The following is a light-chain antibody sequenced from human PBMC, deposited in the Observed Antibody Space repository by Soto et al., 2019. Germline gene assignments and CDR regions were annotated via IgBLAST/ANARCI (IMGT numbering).Light chain of an antibody. CDR1: QSVSSSD. CDR3: QNHGAP. Sequence: IVLTQSPGTLSLSPGERATLSCRASQSVSSSDLAWYQQIPGQAPRLLIYGASSRATGIPDRFSGSGYGTEFTLTISGLEPEDSAVYYCQNHGAPFGQGTKVDIK. J-gene: IGKJ1*01. V-gene: IGKV3-20*01. CDR2: GAS.